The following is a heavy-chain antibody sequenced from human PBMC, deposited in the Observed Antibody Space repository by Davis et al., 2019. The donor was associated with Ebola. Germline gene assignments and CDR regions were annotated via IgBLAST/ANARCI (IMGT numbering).Heavy chain of an antibody. V-gene: IGHV3-23*01. J-gene: IGHJ4*02. Sequence: PGGSLRLSCAASGFTFSSYAMSWVRQAPGKGLEWVSAISCSGGSTYYADSVKGRFTISRDNSKNTLYLQMNSLRAEDTAVYYCAKLRSRGYSGYDPLYYFDYWGQGTLVTVSS. CDR2: ISCSGGST. CDR1: GFTFSSYA. D-gene: IGHD5-12*01. CDR3: AKLRSRGYSGYDPLYYFDY.